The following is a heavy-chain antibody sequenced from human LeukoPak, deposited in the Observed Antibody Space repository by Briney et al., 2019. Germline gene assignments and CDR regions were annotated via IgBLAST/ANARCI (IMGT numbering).Heavy chain of an antibody. D-gene: IGHD3-10*01. CDR1: GGSISSSSYY. Sequence: KPSETLSLTCTVSGGSISSSSYYWGWIRQPPGKGLEWIGSIYYSGSTYYNPSLKSRVTISVDTSKNQFSLKLSSVTAADTAVYYCASMIWFGEFFDYWGQGTLVTVSS. CDR3: ASMIWFGEFFDY. V-gene: IGHV4-39*01. J-gene: IGHJ4*02. CDR2: IYYSGST.